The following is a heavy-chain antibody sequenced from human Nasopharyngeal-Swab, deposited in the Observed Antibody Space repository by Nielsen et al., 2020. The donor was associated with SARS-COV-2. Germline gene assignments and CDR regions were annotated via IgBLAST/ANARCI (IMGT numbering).Heavy chain of an antibody. CDR3: ARTTHYDYVWGSHRPPNYFDY. CDR1: GDSITNTAYY. CDR2: IYYSGIT. Sequence: SETLSLTCSVSGDSITNTAYYWGWIRQPPGKGLKWIANIYYSGITYNNPSLKSRVTISVDTSKNKLSLRLRSVTTADTAVYYCARTTHYDYVWGSHRPPNYFDYWGQGTLVTVSS. V-gene: IGHV4-39*01. D-gene: IGHD3-16*01. J-gene: IGHJ4*02.